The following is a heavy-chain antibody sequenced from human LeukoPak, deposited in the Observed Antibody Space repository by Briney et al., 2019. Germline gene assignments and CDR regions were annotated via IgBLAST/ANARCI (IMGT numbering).Heavy chain of an antibody. CDR1: GYSFTSYW. D-gene: IGHD5-18*01. Sequence: GESLKISCKGSGYSFTSYWISWVRQMPGKGLEWMGIIYPGDSDTRYSPSFQGQVTISADKSISTAYLQWSSLKASDTAMYYCARRGYSYGDDYYYYYMDVWGKGTTVTVSS. J-gene: IGHJ6*03. CDR2: IYPGDSDT. V-gene: IGHV5-51*01. CDR3: ARRGYSYGDDYYYYYMDV.